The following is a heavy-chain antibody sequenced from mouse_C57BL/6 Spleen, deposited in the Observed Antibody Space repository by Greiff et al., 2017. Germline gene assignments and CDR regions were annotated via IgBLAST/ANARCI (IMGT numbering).Heavy chain of an antibody. D-gene: IGHD2-4*01. CDR2: LSPEDGDT. CDR1: GFTFQDYY. V-gene: IGHV14-1*01. CDR3: ATSVYYDYDDYAMDY. Sequence: EVQRVQSGAELVRPGASVKLSCTASGFTFQDYYMNWVKQRPEKGLEWIGRLSPEDGDTEYAAKFPGKATMTADTSSNTAYLQLSSLTAEDTAVYYCATSVYYDYDDYAMDYWGQGTSVTVSS. J-gene: IGHJ4*01.